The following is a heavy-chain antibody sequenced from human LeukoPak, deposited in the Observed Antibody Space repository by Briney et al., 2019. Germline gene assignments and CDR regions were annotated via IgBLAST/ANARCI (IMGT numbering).Heavy chain of an antibody. CDR2: ISSSGGTT. D-gene: IGHD5-24*01. V-gene: IGHV3-23*01. CDR3: AKDRNAWPTNFDS. CDR1: GFTVSGTH. J-gene: IGHJ4*02. Sequence: GGSLRLSCAASGFTVSGTHMSWARQAPGKGLEWVSAISSSGGTTYYADSVKGRFSISRDNSKNTLYLRMNSLRAEDTAIYYCAKDRNAWPTNFDSWGQGTLVTVSA.